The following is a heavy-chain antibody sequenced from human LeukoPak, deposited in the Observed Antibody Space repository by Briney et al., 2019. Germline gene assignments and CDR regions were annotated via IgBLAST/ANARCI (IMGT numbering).Heavy chain of an antibody. CDR2: ISSDGTNK. V-gene: IGHV3-30-3*01. D-gene: IGHD1-20*01. Sequence: GWSLRLSRAASVFIFSTYTMHGVRQAAGKGVAGVARISSDGTNKYYADSVKGRFTISRDSSKNTLYLQMNSLRAEDTALYYCARDLTGTGDYWGQGTLVTVSS. J-gene: IGHJ4*02. CDR1: VFIFSTYT. CDR3: ARDLTGTGDY.